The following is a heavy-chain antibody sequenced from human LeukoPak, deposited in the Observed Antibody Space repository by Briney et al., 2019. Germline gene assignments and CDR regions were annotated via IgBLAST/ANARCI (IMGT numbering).Heavy chain of an antibody. Sequence: GGSLRLSCVASEFTLDGFWMSWVRQAPGKGLVWVANIKQDGSEKYYVDSVKGRFTISRDNAKNSLYLQMNSLRAEDTAVYYCARDNTGSSGWYTLRYWGQGTLVTVSS. D-gene: IGHD6-19*01. CDR3: ARDNTGSSGWYTLRY. J-gene: IGHJ4*02. CDR1: EFTLDGFW. CDR2: IKQDGSEK. V-gene: IGHV3-7*01.